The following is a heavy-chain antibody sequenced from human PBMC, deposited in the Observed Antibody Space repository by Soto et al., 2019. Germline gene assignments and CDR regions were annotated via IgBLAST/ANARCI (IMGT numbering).Heavy chain of an antibody. D-gene: IGHD3-9*01. V-gene: IGHV3-21*01. CDR1: GFTFSSYS. CDR2: ISSSSSYI. Sequence: GGSLRLSCAASGFTFSSYSMNWVRQAPGKGLEWVSSISSSSSYIYYADSVKGRFTISRDNAKNSLYLQMNSLRAEDTAVYYCARAQSFLKLRYFEGGDAFDIWGQGTMVTVSS. CDR3: ARAQSFLKLRYFEGGDAFDI. J-gene: IGHJ3*02.